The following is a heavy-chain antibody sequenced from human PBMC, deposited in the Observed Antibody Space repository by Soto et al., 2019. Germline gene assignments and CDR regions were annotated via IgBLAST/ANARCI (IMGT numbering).Heavy chain of an antibody. V-gene: IGHV3-11*01. CDR1: GFIFSDYY. CDR3: AKTIVSAGIV. Sequence: GGSLRLSCAASGFIFSDYYMSWIRQAPGKGLEWISYMSSSGSTIYYADSVRGRFTLSRDNAKNSLFLQMISLRPEDTAVYYCAKTIVSAGIVWGQGTLVTVSS. J-gene: IGHJ4*02. D-gene: IGHD6-13*01. CDR2: MSSSGSTI.